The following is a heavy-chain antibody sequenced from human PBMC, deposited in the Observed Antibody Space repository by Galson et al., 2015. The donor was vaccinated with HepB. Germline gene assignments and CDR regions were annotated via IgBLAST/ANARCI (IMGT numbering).Heavy chain of an antibody. CDR3: ARDVVPAAETNWFDP. J-gene: IGHJ5*02. Sequence: SVKVSCKASGGTFSSYAISWVRQAPGQGLEWMGGIIPIFGTANYAQKFQGRVTITADESTSTAYMELSSLRSEDTAVYYCARDVVPAAETNWFDPWGQGTLVTVSS. V-gene: IGHV1-69*13. CDR2: IIPIFGTA. CDR1: GGTFSSYA. D-gene: IGHD2-2*01.